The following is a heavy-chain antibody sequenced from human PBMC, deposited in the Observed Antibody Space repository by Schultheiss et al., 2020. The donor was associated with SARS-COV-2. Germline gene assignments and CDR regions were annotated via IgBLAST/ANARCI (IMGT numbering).Heavy chain of an antibody. CDR2: ISGSGGST. V-gene: IGHV3-23*01. CDR3: ARGDCSSTSCYNYYYYGMDV. Sequence: GGSLRLSCAASGFTFSSYGMHWVRQAPGKGLEWVSAISGSGGSTYYADSVKGRFTISRDNSKNTLYLQMNSLRAEDTAVYYCARGDCSSTSCYNYYYYGMDVWGQGTTVTVSS. CDR1: GFTFSSYG. J-gene: IGHJ6*02. D-gene: IGHD2-2*02.